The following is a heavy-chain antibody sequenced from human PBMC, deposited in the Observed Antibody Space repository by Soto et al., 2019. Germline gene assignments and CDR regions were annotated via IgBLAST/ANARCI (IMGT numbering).Heavy chain of an antibody. CDR2: IYHSGST. J-gene: IGHJ6*03. V-gene: IGHV4-4*02. CDR1: SGSISSSNW. Sequence: QVQLQESGPGLVKPSGTLSLTCAVSSGSISSSNWWSWVRQPPGKGLEWIGEIYHSGSTNYNPSLKSRVTISVDKSKNQFSPKLSSVTAADTAVYYCARGIVGWDSNYGFYYYYYMDVWGKGTTVTVSS. CDR3: ARGIVGWDSNYGFYYYYYMDV. D-gene: IGHD4-4*01.